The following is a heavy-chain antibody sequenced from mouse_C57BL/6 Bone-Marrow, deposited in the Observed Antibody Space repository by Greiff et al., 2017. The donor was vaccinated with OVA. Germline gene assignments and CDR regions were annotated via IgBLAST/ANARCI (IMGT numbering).Heavy chain of an antibody. D-gene: IGHD1-1*01. CDR3: ARHPLRGVDY. Sequence: EVKVVESGGDLVKPGGSLKLSCAASGFTFSSYGMSWVRQTPDKRLEWVATISSGGSYTYYPASVKGRFTISRDNAKNTLYLQMSSLKSEDTAMYYCARHPLRGVDYWGQGTSVTVSS. CDR1: GFTFSSYG. J-gene: IGHJ4*01. V-gene: IGHV5-6*01. CDR2: ISSGGSYT.